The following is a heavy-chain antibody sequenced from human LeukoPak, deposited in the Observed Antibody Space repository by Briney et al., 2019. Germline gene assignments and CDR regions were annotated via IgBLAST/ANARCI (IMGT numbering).Heavy chain of an antibody. CDR3: ATWPGTWYGEDY. CDR2: ISSSSSYI. V-gene: IGHV3-21*01. J-gene: IGHJ4*02. D-gene: IGHD3-10*01. CDR1: GFTFSSYS. Sequence: GGSLRLSCAASGFTFSSYSMNWVRQAPGKGLEWVSSISSSSSYIYYADSVKGRFTISRDNAKNSLYLQMNSLRAEDTAVYYCATWPGTWYGEDYWGQGTLVTVSS.